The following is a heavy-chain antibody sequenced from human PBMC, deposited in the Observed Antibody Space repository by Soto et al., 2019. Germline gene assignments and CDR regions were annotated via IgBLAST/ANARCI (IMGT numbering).Heavy chain of an antibody. CDR1: GGSFSGYY. V-gene: IGHV4-34*01. CDR3: AKSIAAPFFDY. D-gene: IGHD6-6*01. J-gene: IGHJ4*02. Sequence: SETLSLTCAVYGGSFSGYYWSWIRQPPGKGLEWIGEINHSGSTNYNPSLKSRVTISVDTSKNQFSLKLSSVTAADTAVYYCAKSIAAPFFDYWGQGTLVTVSS. CDR2: INHSGST.